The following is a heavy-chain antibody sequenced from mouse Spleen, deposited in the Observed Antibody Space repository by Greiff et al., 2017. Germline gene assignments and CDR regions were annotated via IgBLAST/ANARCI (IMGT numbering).Heavy chain of an antibody. J-gene: IGHJ4*01. CDR3: ARNGITTVVDEWAMDY. V-gene: IGHV2-6*02. CDR1: GFSLTSYG. Sequence: QVQLQQSGPGLVAPSQSLSITCTVSGFSLTSYGVHWVRQPPGKGLEWLVVIWSDGSTTYNSALKSRLSISKDNSKSQVFLKMNSLQTDDTAMYYCARNGITTVVDEWAMDYWGQGTSVTVSS. CDR2: IWSDGST. D-gene: IGHD1-1*01.